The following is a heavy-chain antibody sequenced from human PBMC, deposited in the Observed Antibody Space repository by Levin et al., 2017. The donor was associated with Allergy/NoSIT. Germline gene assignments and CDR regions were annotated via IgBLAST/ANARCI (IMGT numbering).Heavy chain of an antibody. CDR1: GGSISSSNW. CDR2: IYHSGST. V-gene: IGHV4-4*02. CDR3: ARDRSSWDGYYFDY. J-gene: IGHJ4*02. Sequence: SETLSLTCAVSGGSISSSNWWSWVRQPPGKGLEWIGEIYHSGSTNYNPSLKSRVTISVDKSKNQFSLKLSSVTAADTAVYYCARDRSSWDGYYFDYWGQGTLVTVSS. D-gene: IGHD6-13*01.